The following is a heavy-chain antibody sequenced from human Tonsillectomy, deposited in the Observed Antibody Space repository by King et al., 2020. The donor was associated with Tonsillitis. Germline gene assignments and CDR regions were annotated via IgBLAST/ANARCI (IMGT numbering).Heavy chain of an antibody. J-gene: IGHJ4*02. Sequence: QLQESGPGLVKPSETLSLTCTVSGGSISSYYWSWIRQPAGKGLEWMGRIYTSGSTNYHPSLKRRLTMSVDTSKNQFSLKLSSVTAADTAVYYCAGGVAPRGVDYWGQGTLVTVSS. V-gene: IGHV4-4*07. D-gene: IGHD3-3*01. CDR3: AGGVAPRGVDY. CDR1: GGSISSYY. CDR2: IYTSGST.